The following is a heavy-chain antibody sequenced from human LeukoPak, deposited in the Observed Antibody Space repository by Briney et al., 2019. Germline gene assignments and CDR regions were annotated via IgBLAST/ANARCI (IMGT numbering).Heavy chain of an antibody. D-gene: IGHD6-13*01. CDR2: INTNTGNP. Sequence: ASVKVSCKASGYTFTSYAMNWVRQAPGQGLERMGWINTNTGNPTYAQGFTGRFVFSLDTSVSTAYLQISSLKAEDTAVYYCAREPRTGIAAPFDYWGQGTLVTVSS. CDR3: AREPRTGIAAPFDY. V-gene: IGHV7-4-1*02. CDR1: GYTFTSYA. J-gene: IGHJ4*02.